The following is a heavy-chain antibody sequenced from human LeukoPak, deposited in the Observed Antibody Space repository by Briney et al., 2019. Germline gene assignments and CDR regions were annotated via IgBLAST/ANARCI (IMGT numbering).Heavy chain of an antibody. D-gene: IGHD2-8*01. CDR2: INTNTGNA. J-gene: IGHJ4*02. CDR3: ARDACTNGVCLFDY. Sequence: ASVKVSCKASGYTFTSYAMNWVRQAPGQGLEWMGWINTNTGNATYAQGFTGRFVFSLDTSVSTAYLQISSLKAEDTAVYYCARDACTNGVCLFDYWCQGTLVTVSS. CDR1: GYTFTSYA. V-gene: IGHV7-4-1*02.